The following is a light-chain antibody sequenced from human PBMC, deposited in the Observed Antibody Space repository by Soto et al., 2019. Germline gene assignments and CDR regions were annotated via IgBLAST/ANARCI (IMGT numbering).Light chain of an antibody. CDR1: QSISSW. CDR3: QQSYDTPWT. CDR2: DAS. J-gene: IGKJ1*01. Sequence: DIQMTQSPSTLSASVGDRVTITCRASQSISSWLAWYQQKPGKAPKLLIYDASTLQSGVPSRFSGSGSGTEFTLTISSLQPEDLANYFCQQSYDTPWTFGQGTKVDI. V-gene: IGKV1-5*01.